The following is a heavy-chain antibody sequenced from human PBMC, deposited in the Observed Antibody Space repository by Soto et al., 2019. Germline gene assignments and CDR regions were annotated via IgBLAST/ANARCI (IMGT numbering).Heavy chain of an antibody. Sequence: QVQLQQWGAGLLKPSETLSLTCAVYGGSFSGYYWSWIRQPPGKGLEWIGEINHRGSTNYNPSLKSRVTISVDTSTNQFSLKLSSVTAADTAVYYCARKEVAIAAAGTKPYYFDYWGQGTLVTVSS. V-gene: IGHV4-34*01. D-gene: IGHD6-13*01. CDR1: GGSFSGYY. CDR2: INHRGST. CDR3: ARKEVAIAAAGTKPYYFDY. J-gene: IGHJ4*02.